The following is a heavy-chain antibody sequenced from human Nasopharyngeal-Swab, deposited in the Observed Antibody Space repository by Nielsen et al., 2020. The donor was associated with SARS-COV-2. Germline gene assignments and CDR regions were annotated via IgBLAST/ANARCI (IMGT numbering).Heavy chain of an antibody. CDR3: ARDSSKILWTNSFRPAYYMDV. Sequence: ASVKVSCKASGHTFTSYAMNWVRQAPGQGLEWMGWINTNTGNPTYAQGFTGRFVFSLDTSVSTAYLQISSLKAEDTVVYYCARDSSKILWTNSFRPAYYMDVWGKGTTVTVSS. J-gene: IGHJ6*03. D-gene: IGHD2-21*01. CDR1: GHTFTSYA. CDR2: INTNTGNP. V-gene: IGHV7-4-1*02.